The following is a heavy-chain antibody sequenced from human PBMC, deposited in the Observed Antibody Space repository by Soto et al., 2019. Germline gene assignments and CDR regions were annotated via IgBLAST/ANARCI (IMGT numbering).Heavy chain of an antibody. CDR3: ARAVEAPYYFDY. J-gene: IGHJ4*02. CDR2: IYNSGTT. V-gene: IGHV4-59*01. Sequence: WTWIRQPPGKGLEWIGYIYNSGTTNYNPSLRSRVTISVDTSKNQFSLKLTSVTAADTAMYYCARAVEAPYYFDYWGQGTLVTVSS.